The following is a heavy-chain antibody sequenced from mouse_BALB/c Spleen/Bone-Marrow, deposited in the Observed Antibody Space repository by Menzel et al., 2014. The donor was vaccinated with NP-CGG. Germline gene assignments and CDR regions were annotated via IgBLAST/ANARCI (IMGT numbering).Heavy chain of an antibody. J-gene: IGHJ2*01. Sequence: VKVVESGAELARPGASVKLSCKASGYTFTSYWMQWVKQRPGQGLEWIGAIYPGDGDTRYTQKFKGKATLTADKSSSTAYMQLSSLASEDSAVYYCARGFPFDYWGQGTTLTASS. CDR2: IYPGDGDT. CDR3: ARGFPFDY. V-gene: IGHV1-87*01. CDR1: GYTFTSYW.